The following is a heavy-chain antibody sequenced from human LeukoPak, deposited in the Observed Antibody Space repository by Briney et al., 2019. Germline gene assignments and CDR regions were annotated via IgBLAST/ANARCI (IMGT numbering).Heavy chain of an antibody. CDR3: ARDRADYDFWSGYYRGMDV. CDR2: ISAYNGNT. CDR1: GYTFTSYG. D-gene: IGHD3-3*01. J-gene: IGHJ6*02. Sequence: GASVKVSCKASGYTFTSYGISWVRQAPGQGLEWMGWISAYNGNTNYAQKLQGRVTMTTDTSTSTAYMELRSLRSDDTAVYYRARDRADYDFWSGYYRGMDVWGQGTTVTVSS. V-gene: IGHV1-18*01.